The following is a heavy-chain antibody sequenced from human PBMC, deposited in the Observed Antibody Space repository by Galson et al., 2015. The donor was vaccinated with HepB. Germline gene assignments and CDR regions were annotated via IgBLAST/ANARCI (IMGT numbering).Heavy chain of an antibody. CDR2: INPSGGST. CDR1: GYTFTSYY. D-gene: IGHD3-3*01. CDR3: ARDRNFWSGYQATQNWFDP. J-gene: IGHJ5*02. V-gene: IGHV1-46*01. Sequence: SVKVSCKASGYTFTSYYMHWVRQAPGQGLEWMGIINPSGGSTSYAQKFQGRVTMTRDTSTSTVYMELSSLRSEDTAVYYCARDRNFWSGYQATQNWFDPWGQGTLVTVSS.